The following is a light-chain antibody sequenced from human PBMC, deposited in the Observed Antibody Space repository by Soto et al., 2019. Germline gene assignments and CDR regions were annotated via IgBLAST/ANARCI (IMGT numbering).Light chain of an antibody. CDR2: DVS. V-gene: IGLV2-14*01. J-gene: IGLJ2*01. CDR1: SSDVGGYNY. CDR3: SAYTSSSTLVL. Sequence: QSALTQPASVSGSPGQSITISCTGTSSDVGGYNYVSWYQQHPGKAPKLMIYDVSNRPSGVSNRFSGSKSGNTASLTISGLQAEDEAVYYCSAYTSSSTLVLFGGGTKVTVL.